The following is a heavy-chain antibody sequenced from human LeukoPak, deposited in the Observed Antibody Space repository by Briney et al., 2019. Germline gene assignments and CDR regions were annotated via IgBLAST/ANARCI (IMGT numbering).Heavy chain of an antibody. D-gene: IGHD3-22*01. CDR2: ITSSGSSM. J-gene: IGHJ3*02. CDR1: GFTFSDYY. V-gene: IGHV3-11*04. CDR3: ARAKYDSSGYYYSGFDI. Sequence: PGGSLRLSCAASGFTFSDYYMGWIRQAPGKGLEWVSYITSSGSSMYYADSVKGRFTMSRDNAKKSLYLQMNSLRAEDTAVYYCARAKYDSSGYYYSGFDIWGQGTMVTVPS.